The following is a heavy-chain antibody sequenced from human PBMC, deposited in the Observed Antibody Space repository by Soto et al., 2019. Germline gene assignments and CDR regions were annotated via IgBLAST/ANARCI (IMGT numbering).Heavy chain of an antibody. D-gene: IGHD6-19*01. CDR3: ARDPAPIGWYDY. V-gene: IGHV3-74*01. Sequence: GALRLSCAASGFTFRNYWMHWVRQAPGKGLVWVSRINSDGSSTLYADSVKGRFTISRDNAKNTLYLHMNSLRAEDTAMYYCARDPAPIGWYDYWGQGTLVTVSS. CDR1: GFTFRNYW. CDR2: INSDGSST. J-gene: IGHJ4*02.